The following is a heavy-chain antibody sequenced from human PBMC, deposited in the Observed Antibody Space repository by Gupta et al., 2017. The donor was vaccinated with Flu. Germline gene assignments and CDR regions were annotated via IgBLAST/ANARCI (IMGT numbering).Heavy chain of an antibody. Sequence: EVQLVESGGGLVQPGGSLRLSCAASGFTFSSYWMSWVRQAPGKGLEWVANIKKDGSEKYYWDSVKGRFTISRDNANTSLYLQMNSLRAEDTAVYYCARGVYGDYDEYFQHWGQGTPVTVSS. CDR1: GFTFSSYW. J-gene: IGHJ1*01. CDR3: ARGVYGDYDEYFQH. D-gene: IGHD4-17*01. V-gene: IGHV3-7*01. CDR2: IKKDGSEK.